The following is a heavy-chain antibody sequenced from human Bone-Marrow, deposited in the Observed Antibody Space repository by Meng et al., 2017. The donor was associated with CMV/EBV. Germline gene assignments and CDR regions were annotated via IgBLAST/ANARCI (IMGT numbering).Heavy chain of an antibody. J-gene: IGHJ4*02. CDR1: GFTFSSYG. CDR3: AKVEWFGELPLDY. CDR2: IRYDGSNK. V-gene: IGHV3-30*02. D-gene: IGHD3-10*01. Sequence: GESLKISCAASGFTFSSYGMHWVRQAPGKGLEWVAFIRYDGSNKYYADPVKGRFTISRDNSKNTLYLQMNSLRAEDTAVYYCAKVEWFGELPLDYWGQGTLVTVSS.